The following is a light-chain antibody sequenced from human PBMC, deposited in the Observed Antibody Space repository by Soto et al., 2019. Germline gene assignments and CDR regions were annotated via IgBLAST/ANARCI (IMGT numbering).Light chain of an antibody. CDR3: CSFAGSYSYV. CDR2: DVT. J-gene: IGLJ1*01. CDR1: SSDVGRYDY. Sequence: QSALTQPRTISASPGHSVLISCTGTSSDVGRYDYVSWYQQHPGKAPKLIVYDVTERPSGVPDRFSGSKSGNTASLTISGLQAEDEADYSCCSFAGSYSYVFGTGTKVTVL. V-gene: IGLV2-11*01.